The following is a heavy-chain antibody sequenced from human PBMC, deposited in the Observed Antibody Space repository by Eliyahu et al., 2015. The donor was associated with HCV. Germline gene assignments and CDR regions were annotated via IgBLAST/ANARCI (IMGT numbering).Heavy chain of an antibody. Sequence: QVQLVQSGGEVKKPGASVKVSCXASGYTFXNYGITWVRQAPGQGLEWGGWISVLPGTTNFAQKVQGRATMTTDTSTSTAYLELRSLRSDDSAVYYCARDDYDNIGDYYFDYWGQGTLVTVSS. CDR1: GYTFXNYG. CDR2: ISVLPGTT. J-gene: IGHJ4*02. CDR3: ARDDYDNIGDYYFDY. V-gene: IGHV1-18*01. D-gene: IGHD3-22*01.